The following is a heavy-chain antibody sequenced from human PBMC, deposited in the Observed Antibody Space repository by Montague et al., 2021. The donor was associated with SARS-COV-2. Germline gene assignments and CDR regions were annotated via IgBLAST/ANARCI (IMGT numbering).Heavy chain of an antibody. D-gene: IGHD5-24*01. V-gene: IGHV4-61*01. Sequence: SETLSLTCTVSGGSVSSGSSYWSWLRQPTGKGLEWIGYIYYTGSRKYNSSLKSRLTISVDTSKNQFSLKLSSVTAADTAVYYCARHASGEGYTSWFDSWGLGTLVTVSS. J-gene: IGHJ5*01. CDR2: IYYTGSR. CDR1: GGSVSSGSSY. CDR3: ARHASGEGYTSWFDS.